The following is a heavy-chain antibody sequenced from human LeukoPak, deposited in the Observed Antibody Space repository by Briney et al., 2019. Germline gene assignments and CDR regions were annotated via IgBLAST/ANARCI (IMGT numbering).Heavy chain of an antibody. V-gene: IGHV3-23*01. J-gene: IGHJ4*02. D-gene: IGHD1-26*01. CDR3: ATGSMSPFDH. CDR2: ISVSGATT. CDR1: GFTFSNYG. Sequence: GGSLRLSCAASGFTFSNYGMTWVRQAPGKGLEWVSGISVSGATTYYTESVEGRFTISRDTSKNTLYLQMNSLRVDDTAVYYCATGSMSPFDHWGQGTLVTVSS.